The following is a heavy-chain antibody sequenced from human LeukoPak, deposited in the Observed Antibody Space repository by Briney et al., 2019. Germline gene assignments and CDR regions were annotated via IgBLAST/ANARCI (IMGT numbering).Heavy chain of an antibody. CDR1: GGTFISYA. D-gene: IGHD6-19*01. Sequence: ASVKVSCKASGGTFISYAISWVRQAPGQGLEWMGRISPIFGIANYAQKFQGRVTITADKSTSTAYMELSSLRSEDTAVYYCARIAVAGTGYFDYWGQGTLVTVSS. CDR2: ISPIFGIA. J-gene: IGHJ4*02. V-gene: IGHV1-69*04. CDR3: ARIAVAGTGYFDY.